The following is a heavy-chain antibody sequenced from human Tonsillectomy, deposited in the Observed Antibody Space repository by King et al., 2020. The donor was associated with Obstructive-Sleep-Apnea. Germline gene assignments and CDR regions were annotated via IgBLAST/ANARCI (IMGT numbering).Heavy chain of an antibody. CDR3: ARGSGGTFAY. V-gene: IGHV4-34*01. CDR1: GGSFSGYY. D-gene: IGHD1-1*01. CDR2: IHRSGST. Sequence: VQLQQWGAGLLKPSETLSLTCAVYGGSFSGYYWTWLRQPPGKGLEWIGEIHRSGSTNYNPSLRSRVTISLDTSKTQFSLRLTSVTAADTAVYYCARGSGGTFAYWGQGTPVTVSS. J-gene: IGHJ4*02.